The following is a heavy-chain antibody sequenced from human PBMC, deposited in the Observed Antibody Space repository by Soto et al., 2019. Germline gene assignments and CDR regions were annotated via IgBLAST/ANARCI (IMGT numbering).Heavy chain of an antibody. Sequence: ASVKVSCKASGYTFTSYGISWVRQAPGQGLEWMGWISAYNGNTNYAQKLQGRVTMTPDTSTSTAYMELRSLRSDDTAVYYCARDRGPYYDFWSGSYYYGMDVWGKGTTVTVSS. V-gene: IGHV1-18*01. D-gene: IGHD3-3*01. CDR2: ISAYNGNT. J-gene: IGHJ6*04. CDR3: ARDRGPYYDFWSGSYYYGMDV. CDR1: GYTFTSYG.